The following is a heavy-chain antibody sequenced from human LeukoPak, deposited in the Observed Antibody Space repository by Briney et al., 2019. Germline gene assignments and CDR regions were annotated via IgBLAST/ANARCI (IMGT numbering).Heavy chain of an antibody. CDR2: IKEDGSGK. CDR3: ARDQHYHYCMDV. J-gene: IGHJ6*03. CDR1: GSTVSRYW. Sequence: GSLRLSCVASGSTVSRYWMSWVRQAPGKGLEWVANIKEDGSGKNYADSVKGRFTISRDNARNSVYLEMNSLRAEDTAVYYCARDQHYHYCMDVWGKGTTVTVSS. V-gene: IGHV3-7*01.